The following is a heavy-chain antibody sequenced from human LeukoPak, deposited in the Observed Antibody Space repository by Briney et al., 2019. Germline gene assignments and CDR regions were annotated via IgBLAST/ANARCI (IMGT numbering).Heavy chain of an antibody. D-gene: IGHD3-3*01. CDR1: GYSISSGYY. J-gene: IGHJ5*02. CDR2: IYHSGST. V-gene: IGHV4-38-2*01. CDR3: ARILNVLRFLEWLLGEFDP. Sequence: SETLSLTCAVSGYSISSGYYWGWIRQPSGKGLESIGSIYHSGSTYYNPSLKSRVTISVDTSKNQFSLKLSSVTAADTAVYYCARILNVLRFLEWLLGEFDPWGQGTLVTVSS.